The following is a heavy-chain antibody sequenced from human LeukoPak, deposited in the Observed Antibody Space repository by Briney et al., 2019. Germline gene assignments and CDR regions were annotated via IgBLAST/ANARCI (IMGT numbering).Heavy chain of an antibody. CDR3: AKLDCSGGSCYSVDY. Sequence: GGSLRLSCAASGFTFSSYAMSWVRQAPGKGLEWVSAISGSGGSTYYADSVKGRFTISRDNSKNTLYLQMNSLRAEDTAVYYCAKLDCSGGSCYSVDYWGQGTLVTVSS. CDR1: GFTFSSYA. V-gene: IGHV3-23*01. CDR2: ISGSGGST. J-gene: IGHJ4*02. D-gene: IGHD2-15*01.